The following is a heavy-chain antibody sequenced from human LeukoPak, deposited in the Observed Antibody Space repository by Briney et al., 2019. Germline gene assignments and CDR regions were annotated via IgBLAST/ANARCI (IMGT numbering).Heavy chain of an antibody. V-gene: IGHV3-66*01. CDR1: GFIVSRNS. D-gene: IGHD3-10*01. J-gene: IGHJ4*02. Sequence: GGSLGLSCAASGFIVSRNSMSWVRQAPGKGLEWVSVIYSGGTTYYADSVKGRFTISRDNSKNTLNLQMNSLRAEDTAVYYCARGYGSGSYWYFDYWGQGNLVTVSS. CDR2: IYSGGTT. CDR3: ARGYGSGSYWYFDY.